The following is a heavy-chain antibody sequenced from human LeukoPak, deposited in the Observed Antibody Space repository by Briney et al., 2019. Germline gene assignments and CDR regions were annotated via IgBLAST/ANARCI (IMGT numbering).Heavy chain of an antibody. D-gene: IGHD3-22*01. CDR3: ASRSFSSALIDY. Sequence: PSETLSLTCTVSGGSISSSSYYWGWIRQPPGKGPEWIGSIYYSGSTNYNPSLKSRVTISVDKSKNQFSLKLSSVTAADTAVYYCASRSFSSALIDYWGQGTLVTVSS. V-gene: IGHV4-39*07. CDR2: IYYSGST. CDR1: GGSISSSSYY. J-gene: IGHJ4*02.